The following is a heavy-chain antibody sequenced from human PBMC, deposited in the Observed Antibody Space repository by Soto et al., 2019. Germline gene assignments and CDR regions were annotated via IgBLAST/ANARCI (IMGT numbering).Heavy chain of an antibody. CDR2: IWYDGSNK. J-gene: IGHJ5*02. CDR1: GFTFSSYG. Sequence: QVQLVESGGGVVQPGRSLRLSCAASGFTFSSYGMHWVRQAPGKGLEWVAVIWYDGSNKYYADSVKGRFTISRDNSKNTLYLQMNSLRAEDTAVYYCAIDLSRNTNWFDPWGQGTLVTVSS. V-gene: IGHV3-33*01. CDR3: AIDLSRNTNWFDP. D-gene: IGHD6-25*01.